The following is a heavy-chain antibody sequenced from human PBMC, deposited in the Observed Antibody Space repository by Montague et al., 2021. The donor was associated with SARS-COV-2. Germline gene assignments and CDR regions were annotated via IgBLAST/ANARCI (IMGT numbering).Heavy chain of an antibody. Sequence: SETLSLTCTVSGGSISPYYWSWIRQPPGKGLEWIGYIYYTGSTNYNPSLKSRLTISVDTSENQFSLKVTSVTPADTAVYYCARVGWGLRVGVYTFDDWGQGTLVTVSS. D-gene: IGHD2-15*01. V-gene: IGHV4-59*01. J-gene: IGHJ4*02. CDR1: GGSISPYY. CDR3: ARVGWGLRVGVYTFDD. CDR2: IYYTGST.